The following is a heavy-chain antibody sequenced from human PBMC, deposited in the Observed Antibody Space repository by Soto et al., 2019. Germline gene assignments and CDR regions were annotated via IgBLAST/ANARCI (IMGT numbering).Heavy chain of an antibody. CDR3: ARDGGATTDDGFDI. J-gene: IGHJ3*02. V-gene: IGHV3-21*01. CDR2: ISSSSSYI. D-gene: IGHD1-26*01. Sequence: EVQLVESGGGLVKPGGSLRLSCAASGFTFSSYSMNWVRQAPGKGLEWVSSISSSSSYIYYADSVKGRFTISRDNSKNTLYLQMNSLRAEDTAVYYCARDGGATTDDGFDIWGQGTMVTVSS. CDR1: GFTFSSYS.